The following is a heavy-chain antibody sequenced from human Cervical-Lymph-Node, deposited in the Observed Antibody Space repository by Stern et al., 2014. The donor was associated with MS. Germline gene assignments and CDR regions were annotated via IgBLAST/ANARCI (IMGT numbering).Heavy chain of an antibody. V-gene: IGHV4-59*01. Sequence: QVQLVQSGGGLVKPSETLCLTCTGSGGSISSYYWSWIRQAPGKGLEWIGYVYYSGSTSYNPSLKSRVTISIDTSKNQFSLKLSSVTAADTAVYYCARGGSGYDYHWFDPWGQGTLVTVSS. D-gene: IGHD5-12*01. J-gene: IGHJ5*02. CDR2: VYYSGST. CDR3: ARGGSGYDYHWFDP. CDR1: GGSISSYY.